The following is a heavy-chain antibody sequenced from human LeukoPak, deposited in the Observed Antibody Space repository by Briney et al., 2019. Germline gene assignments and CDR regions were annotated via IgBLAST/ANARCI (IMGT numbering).Heavy chain of an antibody. CDR1: GYTFTSYG. V-gene: IGHV1-18*01. CDR2: ISAYNGNT. J-gene: IGHJ6*02. D-gene: IGHD1-14*01. Sequence: ASVKVSCKASGYTFTSYGISWVRQAPGQGLEWMGWISAYNGNTNYAQKFQGRVTMTRDTSISTAYMELSRLRSDDTAVYYCARKPEDYGMDVWGQGTTVTVSS. CDR3: ARKPEDYGMDV.